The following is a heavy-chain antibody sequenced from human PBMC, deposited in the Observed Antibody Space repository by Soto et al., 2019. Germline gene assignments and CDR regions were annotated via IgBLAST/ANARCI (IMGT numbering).Heavy chain of an antibody. CDR3: ARYYDFWSGYYIYYYYYMDV. Sequence: GGSLRLSCAASGFTFSSYWMSWVRQAPGKGLEWVANIKQDGSEKYYVDSVKGRFTISRDNAKKSLYLQMNSLRAEDTAVYYCARYYDFWSGYYIYYYYYMDVWGKGTTVTVSS. CDR1: GFTFSSYW. D-gene: IGHD3-3*01. V-gene: IGHV3-7*01. J-gene: IGHJ6*03. CDR2: IKQDGSEK.